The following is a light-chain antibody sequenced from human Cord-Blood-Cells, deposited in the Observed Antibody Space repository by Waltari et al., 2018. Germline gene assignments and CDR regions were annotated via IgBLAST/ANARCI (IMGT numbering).Light chain of an antibody. Sequence: QSVLTQPPSVSGAPGQRVTISCTGSSSNIGAGYDVHSYQQLPGTAPKLLIYGNSNRPSGVPDRFSGSKSGTSASLAITGLQAEDEADYYCQSYDSSLSVYVFGTGTKVTVL. CDR3: QSYDSSLSVYV. J-gene: IGLJ1*01. CDR1: SSNIGAGYD. CDR2: GNS. V-gene: IGLV1-40*01.